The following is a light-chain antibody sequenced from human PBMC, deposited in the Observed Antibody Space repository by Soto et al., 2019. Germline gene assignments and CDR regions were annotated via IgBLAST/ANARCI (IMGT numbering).Light chain of an antibody. CDR2: AAS. Sequence: DIQMTQSPSSLSASVGDRVTITCRASQSISSYLNWYQQKPGKAPKLLIYAASSLQSGVPSRFSGSGSGTDFTLTISSLQPEDFATYYCQQSYSTHLTFGGGTKVDI. V-gene: IGKV1-39*01. CDR1: QSISSY. CDR3: QQSYSTHLT. J-gene: IGKJ4*01.